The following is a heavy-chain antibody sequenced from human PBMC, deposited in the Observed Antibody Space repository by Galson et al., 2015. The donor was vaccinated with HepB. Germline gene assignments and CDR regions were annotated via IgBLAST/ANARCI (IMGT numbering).Heavy chain of an antibody. D-gene: IGHD2-2*02. V-gene: IGHV3-15*01. CDR1: GYSFTNAW. Sequence: SLRLSCAASGYSFTNAWMSWVRQAPGKGLEWVGRIKSNAEGGTTDYGAAVKGRFTISRDDSKNTLYLQINSLSTEDTAVYYCTTVYCDSSSCCTRGWFDPWGQGTLVSVSS. CDR3: TTVYCDSSSCCTRGWFDP. CDR2: IKSNAEGGTT. J-gene: IGHJ5*02.